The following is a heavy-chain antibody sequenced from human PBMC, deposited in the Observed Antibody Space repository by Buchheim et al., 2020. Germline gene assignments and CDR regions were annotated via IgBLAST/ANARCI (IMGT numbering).Heavy chain of an antibody. J-gene: IGHJ6*01. D-gene: IGHD4-17*01. Sequence: EVQLLESGGGLIQPGGSLRLSCAASGFPFSSYAMSWVRQAPGKGLEWVSSFSGSSGTTYYADSVKGRLTISRDNSKNTLYLQMNSLRAGDTAVYYCAKETVTAGAGYYGMDVWGQGTT. V-gene: IGHV3-23*01. CDR3: AKETVTAGAGYYGMDV. CDR1: GFPFSSYA. CDR2: FSGSSGTT.